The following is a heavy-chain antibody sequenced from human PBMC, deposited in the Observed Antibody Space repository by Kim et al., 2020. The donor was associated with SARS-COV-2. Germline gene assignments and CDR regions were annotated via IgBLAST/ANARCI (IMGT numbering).Heavy chain of an antibody. Sequence: SETLSLTCTVSSDSISSYYCSWIRQLPGKGLEWICYIYYSGTTNYNPSLNSRVTISWDTSKNQFSLELTSMTDADTAVYYCARSEGRGSWHQFDYWGQG. CDR2: IYYSGTT. D-gene: IGHD6-13*01. J-gene: IGHJ4*02. CDR3: ARSEGRGSWHQFDY. V-gene: IGHV4-59*01. CDR1: SDSISSYY.